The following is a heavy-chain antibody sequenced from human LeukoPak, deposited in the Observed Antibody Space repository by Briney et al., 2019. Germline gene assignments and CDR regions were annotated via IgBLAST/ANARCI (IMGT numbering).Heavy chain of an antibody. J-gene: IGHJ6*02. V-gene: IGHV3-21*01. CDR2: ISSSSSYI. CDR3: ARYGDSSSWYPGTVYGFYYYYGMDV. CDR1: GFTISNNY. Sequence: PGGSLRLSCVASGFTISNNYMSWVRQAPGKGLEWVSSISSSSSYIYYADSVKGRFTISRDNAKNSLYLQMNSLRAEDTAVYYCARYGDSSSWYPGTVYGFYYYYGMDVWGQGTTVTVSS. D-gene: IGHD6-13*01.